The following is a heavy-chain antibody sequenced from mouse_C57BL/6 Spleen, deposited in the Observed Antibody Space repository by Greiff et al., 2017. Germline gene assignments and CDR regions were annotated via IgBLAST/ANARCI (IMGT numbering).Heavy chain of an antibody. CDR3: TRDYYGSSYDYAMDY. D-gene: IGHD1-1*01. CDR1: GFTFSSYA. Sequence: EVQGVESGEGLVKPGGSLKLSCAASGFTFSSYAMSWVRQTPEKRLEWVAYISSGGDYTYYADTVKGRFTISRDNARNTLYLQMSSLKSEDTAMYYCTRDYYGSSYDYAMDYWGQGTSVTVSS. V-gene: IGHV5-9-1*02. CDR2: ISSGGDYT. J-gene: IGHJ4*01.